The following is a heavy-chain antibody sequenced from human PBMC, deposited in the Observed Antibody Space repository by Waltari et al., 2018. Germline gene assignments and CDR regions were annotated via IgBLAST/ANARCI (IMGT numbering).Heavy chain of an antibody. CDR1: GYSISNGSY. CDR3: ARGGSGSYMGSFDI. V-gene: IGHV4-38-2*01. CDR2: IYHTGTT. J-gene: IGHJ3*02. Sequence: QVQLQESGPGLVKPSETLSRTCAVSGYSISNGSYWSWIRQPPGKGLEWIGGIYHTGTTYYNASLKSRVTISVDTSKNQFSLNLSFVTAADTALYFCARGGSGSYMGSFDIWGQGPMVTVSS. D-gene: IGHD1-26*01.